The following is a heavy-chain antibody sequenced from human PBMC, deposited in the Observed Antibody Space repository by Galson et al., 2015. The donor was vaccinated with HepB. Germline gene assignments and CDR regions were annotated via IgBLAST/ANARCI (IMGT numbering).Heavy chain of an antibody. J-gene: IGHJ5*02. CDR3: ARVRTKVRYMASYGWFDP. Sequence: SVKVSCKASGGTFSSYAISWVRQAPGQGLEWMGGIIPIFGTANYAQKFQGRVTITADESTSTAYMELSSLRSEDTAVYYCARVRTKVRYMASYGWFDPWGQGTLVTVSS. CDR2: IIPIFGTA. V-gene: IGHV1-69*13. D-gene: IGHD3-9*01. CDR1: GGTFSSYA.